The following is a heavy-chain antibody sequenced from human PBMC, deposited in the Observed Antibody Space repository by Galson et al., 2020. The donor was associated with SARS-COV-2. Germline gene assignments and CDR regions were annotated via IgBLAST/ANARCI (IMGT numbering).Heavy chain of an antibody. CDR3: AIGGGDYSGVNPGDYYYYYGMDV. CDR2: IYYSGST. CDR1: GGSISSYY. D-gene: IGHD4-17*01. Sequence: SETLSLTCTVSGGSISSYYWSWIRQPPGKGLEWIGYIYYSGSTNYNPSLKSRVTISVDTSKNQFSLKLSSVTAADTAVYYCAIGGGDYSGVNPGDYYYYYGMDVWGQGTTVTVSS. V-gene: IGHV4-59*01. J-gene: IGHJ6*02.